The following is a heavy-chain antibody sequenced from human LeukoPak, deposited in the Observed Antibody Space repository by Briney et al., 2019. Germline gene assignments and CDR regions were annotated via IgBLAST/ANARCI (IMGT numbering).Heavy chain of an antibody. J-gene: IGHJ6*03. CDR3: ARGIAAAGHYYYYMDV. V-gene: IGHV3-48*01. CDR2: ICSSSSTI. CDR1: GFTFSSYS. Sequence: GGSLRLSCAASGFTFSSYSMTWVRQAPGKGLGWGSYICSSSSTIYYADSVKGRFTISRDNSKNTLYLQMSSLRAEDTAVYYCARGIAAAGHYYYYMDVWGKGTTVTVSS. D-gene: IGHD6-13*01.